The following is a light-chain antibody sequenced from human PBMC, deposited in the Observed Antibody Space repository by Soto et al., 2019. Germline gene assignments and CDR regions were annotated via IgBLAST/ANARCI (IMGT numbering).Light chain of an antibody. CDR1: SRDVGGSFS. V-gene: IGLV2-14*03. CDR3: SSYTPGITLL. Sequence: QSALTQPASVSGSPGQSITISCTATSRDVGGSFSVSWYQQHPNTAPKLLIYDVTDRPSGVSRRFSGSRSGNTASLTISCLQAEDEAHYYCSSYTPGITLLFGAGTKLTLL. J-gene: IGLJ2*01. CDR2: DVT.